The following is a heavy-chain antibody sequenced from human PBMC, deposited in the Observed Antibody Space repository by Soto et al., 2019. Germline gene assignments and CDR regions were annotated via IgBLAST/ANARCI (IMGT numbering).Heavy chain of an antibody. CDR2: IYYSEST. D-gene: IGHD2-21*02. CDR1: GGSISSSSYS. J-gene: IGHJ4*02. Sequence: SETLSLTCSVSGGSISSSSYSWVWIRQPPGKGLEWIGTIYYSESTHYNPSLEGRVAISADTPKNQLSLRLSSVTAADTAVYYCARSIVVVTALDYWGQGTLVTVSS. V-gene: IGHV4-39*01. CDR3: ARSIVVVTALDY.